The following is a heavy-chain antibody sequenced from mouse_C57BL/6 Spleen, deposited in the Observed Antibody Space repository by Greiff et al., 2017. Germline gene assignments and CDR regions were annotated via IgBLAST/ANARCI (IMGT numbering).Heavy chain of an antibody. CDR3: ARFLYYYGSLYYFDY. CDR1: GFTFTDYY. D-gene: IGHD1-1*01. Sequence: EVKLMESGGGLVQPGGSLSLSCAASGFTFTDYYMSWVRQPPGKALEWLGFIRNKANGYTTEYSASVKGRFTISRDNSQSILYLQMNALRAEDSATYYCARFLYYYGSLYYFDYWGQGTTLTVSS. CDR2: IRNKANGYTT. V-gene: IGHV7-3*01. J-gene: IGHJ2*01.